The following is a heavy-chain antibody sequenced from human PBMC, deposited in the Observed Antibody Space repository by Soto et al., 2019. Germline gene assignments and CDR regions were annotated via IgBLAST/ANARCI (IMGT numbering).Heavy chain of an antibody. V-gene: IGHV1-18*01. Sequence: QVQLVQSGAEVKKPGASVKVACKVSGYTFTSYGISWVRQAPGQGLEWMGWINAYNGNTDYAQKFQGRVTMTTDTSTSTVYMELRSQRSDDTAVYYCARGMADDIVTTYPNYYYYYGMDVWGQGTTVTVSS. D-gene: IGHD3-9*01. CDR1: GYTFTSYG. J-gene: IGHJ6*02. CDR2: INAYNGNT. CDR3: ARGMADDIVTTYPNYYYYYGMDV.